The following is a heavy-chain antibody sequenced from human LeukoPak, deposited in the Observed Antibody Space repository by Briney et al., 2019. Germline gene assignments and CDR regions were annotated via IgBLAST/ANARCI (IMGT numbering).Heavy chain of an antibody. J-gene: IGHJ4*02. Sequence: PSETLSLTCADYGGSFSVYYWSWIRQPPGKGLEWIGEINHSGSTNYNPSLKSRVTISVDTSKNQFSLKLSSVTAADTAVYYCARLELRYFDWLSTYYFDYWGQGTLVTVSS. D-gene: IGHD3-9*01. CDR3: ARLELRYFDWLSTYYFDY. CDR2: INHSGST. CDR1: GGSFSVYY. V-gene: IGHV4-34*01.